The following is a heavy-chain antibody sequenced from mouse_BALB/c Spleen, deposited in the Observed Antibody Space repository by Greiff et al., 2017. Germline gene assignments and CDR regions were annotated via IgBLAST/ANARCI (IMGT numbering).Heavy chain of an antibody. J-gene: IGHJ2*01. CDR1: GYTFTSYV. CDR2: INPYNDGT. V-gene: IGHV1-14*01. Sequence: VQLQQSGPELVKPGASVKMSCKASGYTFTSYVMHWVKQKPGQGLEWIGYINPYNDGTKYNEKFKGKATLTSDKSSSTAYMELSSLTSEDSAVYYCATRNYDYDGGFDYWGQGTTLTVSS. CDR3: ATRNYDYDGGFDY. D-gene: IGHD2-4*01.